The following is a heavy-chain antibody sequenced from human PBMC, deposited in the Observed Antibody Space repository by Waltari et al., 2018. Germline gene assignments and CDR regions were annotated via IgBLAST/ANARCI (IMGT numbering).Heavy chain of an antibody. CDR2: ISSSSSTI. CDR3: ARGTTVAYDY. V-gene: IGHV3-48*04. D-gene: IGHD1-1*01. Sequence: MNWVRQAPGKGLEWVSYISSSSSTIYYADSVKGRFTISRDNAKNSLYLQMNSLRAEDTAVYYCARGTTVAYDYWGQGTLVTVSS. J-gene: IGHJ4*02.